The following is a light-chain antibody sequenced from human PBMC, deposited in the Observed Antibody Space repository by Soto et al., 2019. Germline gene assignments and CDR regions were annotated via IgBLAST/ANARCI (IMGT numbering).Light chain of an antibody. CDR2: GAS. CDR3: QQYGSSGT. CDR1: QRVSNNY. J-gene: IGKJ1*01. V-gene: IGKV3-20*01. Sequence: ELTQSPGTLSRSRGERATLSWRASQRVSNNYLAWYQQKPGQAPRLLIYGASNRATGIPDRFSGSGSGTDFTLTISRLEPEDFAVYYCQQYGSSGTFGQGTKVDIK.